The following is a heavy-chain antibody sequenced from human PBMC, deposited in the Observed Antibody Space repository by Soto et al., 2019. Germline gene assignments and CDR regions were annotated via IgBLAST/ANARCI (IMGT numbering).Heavy chain of an antibody. CDR3: AKPHPTPDYDFWSGNYHGMDV. J-gene: IGHJ6*02. CDR1: GFSFSNYA. V-gene: IGHV3-23*01. D-gene: IGHD3-3*01. Sequence: EVQLLESGGGLVQPGGSLRLSCAASGFSFSNYAMSWVRQAPGKGLEWLSGIGGRGTSAYYADSVKGRFAISRDNSKNTLYLQMNSLRAEDTAVYYCAKPHPTPDYDFWSGNYHGMDVWGQGTTVTVSS. CDR2: IGGRGTSA.